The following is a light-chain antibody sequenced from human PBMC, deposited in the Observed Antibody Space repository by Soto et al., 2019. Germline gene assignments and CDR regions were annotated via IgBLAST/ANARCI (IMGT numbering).Light chain of an antibody. CDR2: EGT. J-gene: IGLJ2*01. Sequence: QSALTQPASVSGSPGQSIAGSCTGTSSAVGGYSLVSWYHHNPGNAPKLVIYEGTKRPSGVSNRLSGSKSGNTASLTISGLQAEDEGDYYCCSYTSSTVIFGGGTQLTVL. V-gene: IGLV2-23*01. CDR3: CSYTSSTVI. CDR1: SSAVGGYSL.